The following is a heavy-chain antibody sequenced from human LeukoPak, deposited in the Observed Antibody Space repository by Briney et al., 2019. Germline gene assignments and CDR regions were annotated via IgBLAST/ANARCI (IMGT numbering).Heavy chain of an antibody. Sequence: GGSLRLSCATSGLTFSDYYMSWIRQAPGKGLEWVSYISSRSSYTNYADSVKGRFTISRDNAKNSLYLQMSNLRAEDTAVYFCARGGGLDVWGQGATVTVSS. J-gene: IGHJ6*02. D-gene: IGHD3-16*01. V-gene: IGHV3-11*03. CDR3: ARGGGLDV. CDR2: ISSRSSYT. CDR1: GLTFSDYY.